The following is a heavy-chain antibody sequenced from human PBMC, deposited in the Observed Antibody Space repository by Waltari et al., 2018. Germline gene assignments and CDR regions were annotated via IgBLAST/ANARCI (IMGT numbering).Heavy chain of an antibody. V-gene: IGHV4-59*01. J-gene: IGHJ6*02. D-gene: IGHD3-10*01. Sequence: QVQLQESGPGLVKPSETLSLTCTVSGCSISSYYWSWIRQPPGKGLEGIGYIYYSGRTNYNPSLKSRVTISVDTSKNQFSLKLSSVTAADTAVYYCARDRKSGSYYPSQYYGMDVWGQGTTVTVSS. CDR3: ARDRKSGSYYPSQYYGMDV. CDR2: IYYSGRT. CDR1: GCSISSYY.